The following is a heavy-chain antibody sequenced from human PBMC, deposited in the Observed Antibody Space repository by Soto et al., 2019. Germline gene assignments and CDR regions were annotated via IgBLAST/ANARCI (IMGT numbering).Heavy chain of an antibody. CDR1: GFTFSSYA. J-gene: IGHJ4*02. CDR2: ISGSGGST. V-gene: IGHV3-23*01. Sequence: PVGSLRLSCAASGFTFSSYAMSWVRQAPGKGLEWVSAISGSGGSTYYADSVKGRFTISRDNSKNTLYLQMNSLRAEDTAVYYCAKDRSPSSGTHFDYWGQGTLVTVSS. D-gene: IGHD6-19*01. CDR3: AKDRSPSSGTHFDY.